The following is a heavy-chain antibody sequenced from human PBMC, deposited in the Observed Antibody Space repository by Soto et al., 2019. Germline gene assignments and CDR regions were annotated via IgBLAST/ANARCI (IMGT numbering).Heavy chain of an antibody. V-gene: IGHV3-74*01. CDR3: ARDIGGVTASDAFDV. CDR1: GFTLSHYW. J-gene: IGHJ3*01. D-gene: IGHD2-21*02. Sequence: EVQLVESGGGLVQPGGSLRLSCAASGFTLSHYWMHWVRQTPGKGLVWISRINSDGSTTSSADSVRGRFSMSRDNAKNSLYLQMNSLRADDTAVYFCARDIGGVTASDAFDVWGHGTMVTVSS. CDR2: INSDGSTT.